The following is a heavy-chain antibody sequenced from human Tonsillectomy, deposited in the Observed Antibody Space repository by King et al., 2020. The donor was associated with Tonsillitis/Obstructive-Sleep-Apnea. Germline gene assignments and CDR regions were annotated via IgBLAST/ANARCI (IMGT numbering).Heavy chain of an antibody. CDR1: GGSISSSSYY. CDR2: IYYSGNT. J-gene: IGHJ4*02. D-gene: IGHD5-24*01. V-gene: IGHV4-39*01. Sequence: LQLQESGPGLVKPSETLSLTCTVSGGSISSSSYYWGWIRQPPGKGLEWIGSIYYSGNTYYNPSLKSRVTISVDTSKNQFSLKLRSVTAADTAVYYCARHTPKGMVYNWGQGTLVTVSS. CDR3: ARHTPKGMVYN.